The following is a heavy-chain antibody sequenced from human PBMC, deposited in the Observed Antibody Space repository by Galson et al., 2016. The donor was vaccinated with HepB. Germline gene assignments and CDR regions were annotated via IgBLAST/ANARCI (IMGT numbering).Heavy chain of an antibody. CDR3: AKSASVWDARSNAFDI. Sequence: CAISGDSVSSIDFTWNWIRQSPSRGLEWLGRTYYRSKWYHDYAESVKSRITINPDTSKNQFSLQLNSVTPEDTAFYFCAKSASVWDARSNAFDIWGQGTMVTVSS. CDR1: GDSVSSIDFT. V-gene: IGHV6-1*01. J-gene: IGHJ3*02. CDR2: TYYRSKWYH. D-gene: IGHD6-19*01.